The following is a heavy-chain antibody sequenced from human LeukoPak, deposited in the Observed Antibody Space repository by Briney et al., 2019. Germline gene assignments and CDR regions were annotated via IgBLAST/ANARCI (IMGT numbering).Heavy chain of an antibody. J-gene: IGHJ4*02. CDR2: IYYSGST. Sequence: PSETLSLTCTVYGGSISSSSYYWGWIRQPPGKGLEWIGSIYYSGSTYYTPSLKSRVTISVDTSKKQFSLKLSSVTAADTAVYYCGRGISPYYDFWSGYSDPGHCDYWGQGTLVTVSS. CDR1: GGSISSSSYY. CDR3: GRGISPYYDFWSGYSDPGHCDY. V-gene: IGHV4-39*01. D-gene: IGHD3-3*01.